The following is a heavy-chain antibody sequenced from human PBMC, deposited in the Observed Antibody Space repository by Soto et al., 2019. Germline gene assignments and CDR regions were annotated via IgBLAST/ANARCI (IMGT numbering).Heavy chain of an antibody. J-gene: IGHJ6*03. Sequence: QVQLVESGGGVVQPGRSLRLSCAASGFTFSSYGMHWVRQAPGKGLEWVAVIWYDGSNKYYADSVKGRFTISRDNSKNTLYLQMNSLRAEDTAVYYCASFAQVPAAIYYYYMDVWGKGTTVTVSS. CDR3: ASFAQVPAAIYYYYMDV. CDR1: GFTFSSYG. CDR2: IWYDGSNK. D-gene: IGHD2-2*01. V-gene: IGHV3-33*01.